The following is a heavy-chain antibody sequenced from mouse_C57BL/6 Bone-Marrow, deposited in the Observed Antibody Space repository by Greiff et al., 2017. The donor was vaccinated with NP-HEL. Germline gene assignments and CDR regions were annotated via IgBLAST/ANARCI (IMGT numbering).Heavy chain of an antibody. Sequence: EVKLQQSGAELVRPGASVKLSCTASGFNIKDDYMHWVKQRPEQGLEWIGWIDPENGDTEYASKFQGKATITADTSSNTAYLQLSSLTSEDTAVYYCTRDYYGSWDFDYWGQGTTLTVSS. CDR1: GFNIKDDY. CDR2: IDPENGDT. D-gene: IGHD1-1*01. V-gene: IGHV14-4*01. CDR3: TRDYYGSWDFDY. J-gene: IGHJ2*01.